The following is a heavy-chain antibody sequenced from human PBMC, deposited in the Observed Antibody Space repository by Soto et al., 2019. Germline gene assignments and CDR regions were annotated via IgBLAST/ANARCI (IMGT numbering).Heavy chain of an antibody. D-gene: IGHD4-17*01. CDR1: GVSISSGDYY. CDR2: IYYSGST. V-gene: IGHV4-30-4*01. Sequence: SETLSLTCTVSGVSISSGDYYWSWIRQPPGKGLEWIGYIYYSGSTYYNPSLKSRVTISVDTSKNQFSLKLSSVTAADTAVYYGASRRYGEDGAFDIWGQGTRVTVAS. J-gene: IGHJ3*02. CDR3: ASRRYGEDGAFDI.